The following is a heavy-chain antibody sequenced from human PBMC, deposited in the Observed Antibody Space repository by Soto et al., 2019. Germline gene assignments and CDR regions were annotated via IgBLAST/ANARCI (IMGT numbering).Heavy chain of an antibody. D-gene: IGHD3-3*01. V-gene: IGHV1-2*02. J-gene: IGHJ6*02. Sequence: QVQLVQSGAEVKKPGASVKVSCKASGYTFTGYYMHWVRQAPGQGLEWMGWINPNSGGTNYAQKFQGRVTMTRETSISTAYMELSRLRSDDTAVYYCARGTIFGVVDYYYGMDVWGQGTTVTVSS. CDR3: ARGTIFGVVDYYYGMDV. CDR1: GYTFTGYY. CDR2: INPNSGGT.